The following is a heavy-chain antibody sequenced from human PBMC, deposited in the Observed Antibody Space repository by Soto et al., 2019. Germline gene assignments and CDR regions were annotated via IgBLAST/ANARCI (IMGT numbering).Heavy chain of an antibody. Sequence: GESLKISCKGSGYSFTSYWIGWVRQMPGKGLEWMGIIYPGDSDTRYSPSFQGQVTVSADKSISTAYLQWSSLKASDTAMYYCARQVQRAGYYFDYWGQGTLVTVSS. CDR2: IYPGDSDT. J-gene: IGHJ4*02. CDR1: GYSFTSYW. CDR3: ARQVQRAGYYFDY. V-gene: IGHV5-51*01.